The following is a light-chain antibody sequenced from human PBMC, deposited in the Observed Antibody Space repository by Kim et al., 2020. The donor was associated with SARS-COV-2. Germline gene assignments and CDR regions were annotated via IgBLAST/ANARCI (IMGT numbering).Light chain of an antibody. CDR3: QQYYSYPGT. V-gene: IGKV1-8*01. J-gene: IGKJ1*01. CDR1: QGISSY. Sequence: AIRMTQSPSSLSASTGDRVTITCRVSQGISSYLAWYQQKPGKAPKLLIYAASTLQSGVPSRFSGSGSGTDFTLTISCLQSEDFATYYCQQYYSYPGTFGQGTKVDIK. CDR2: AAS.